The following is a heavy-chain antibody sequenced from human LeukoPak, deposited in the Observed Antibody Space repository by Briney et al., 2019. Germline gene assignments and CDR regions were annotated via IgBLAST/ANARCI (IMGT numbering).Heavy chain of an antibody. CDR3: ANDMDTAMVHDSLFDY. D-gene: IGHD5-18*01. J-gene: IGHJ4*02. V-gene: IGHV3-23*01. CDR1: GFTFSSYA. Sequence: GGSLRLSCAASGFTFSSYAMSWVRQAPGKGLEWVSAISGSGGSTYYADSVKGRFTISRDNSKNTLYLQMNSPRAEDTAVYYCANDMDTAMVHDSLFDYWGQGTLVTVSS. CDR2: ISGSGGST.